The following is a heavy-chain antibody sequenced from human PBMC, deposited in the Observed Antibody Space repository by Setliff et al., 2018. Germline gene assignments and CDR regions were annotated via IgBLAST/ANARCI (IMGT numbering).Heavy chain of an antibody. V-gene: IGHV4-61*09. J-gene: IGHJ4*02. Sequence: KTSETLSLTCSVSGASIGSGGYFWIWIRQPAGKGLEWIGHISPGGSTNYNPSLRSRVTISLDTSRNHFSLRVNSVTAADTALYYCARGGGYWSYFEFWGQGSPVTVSS. CDR1: GASIGSGGYF. D-gene: IGHD2-21*02. CDR3: ARGGGYWSYFEF. CDR2: ISPGGST.